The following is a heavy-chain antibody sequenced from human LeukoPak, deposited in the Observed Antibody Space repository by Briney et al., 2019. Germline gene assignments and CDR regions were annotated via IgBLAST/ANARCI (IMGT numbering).Heavy chain of an antibody. Sequence: TLSLTCAVSGGSISSSNWWSWVRHAPGKGLEGVAVISYDGSNKYYADSVKGRFTISRDNSKNTLYLQMNSLRAEDTAVYYCARDGAAYYDILTGYYPDDYWGQGTLVTVSS. CDR2: ISYDGSNK. J-gene: IGHJ4*02. D-gene: IGHD3-9*01. V-gene: IGHV3-30-3*01. CDR3: ARDGAAYYDILTGYYPDDY. CDR1: GGSISSSN.